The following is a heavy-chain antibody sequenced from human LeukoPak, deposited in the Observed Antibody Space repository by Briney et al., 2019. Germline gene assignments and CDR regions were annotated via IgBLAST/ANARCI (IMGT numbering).Heavy chain of an antibody. CDR2: IGGRGGST. J-gene: IGHJ3*01. D-gene: IGHD3-22*01. CDR1: GFRFSDYT. V-gene: IGHV3-23*01. CDR3: AKGLGVGYYDSSGYYDDAFDF. Sequence: GGSLRLSCAASGFRFSDYTMTWVRQAPGKGPEWVSAIGGRGGSTYYADSLGGRFTISRDNSKDMLYLQMNSLKVEDTAVYYCAKGLGVGYYDSSGYYDDAFDFWGQGTMVTVSS.